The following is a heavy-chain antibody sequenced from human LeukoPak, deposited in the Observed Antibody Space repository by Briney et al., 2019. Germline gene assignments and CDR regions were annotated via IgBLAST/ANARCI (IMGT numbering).Heavy chain of an antibody. CDR3: ARHGTPSLLYYDFWSGYYRYGVDV. CDR2: IKQDGSDK. V-gene: IGHV3-7*01. D-gene: IGHD3-3*01. J-gene: IGHJ6*02. CDR1: GFTFNNYA. Sequence: GGSLRLSCAASGFTFNNYAMSWVRQAPGKGLEWVAKIKQDGSDKYYVDSVKGRFTISRDNAKNSLYLQMNSLRAEDTAVYYCARHGTPSLLYYDFWSGYYRYGVDVWGQGTTVTVSS.